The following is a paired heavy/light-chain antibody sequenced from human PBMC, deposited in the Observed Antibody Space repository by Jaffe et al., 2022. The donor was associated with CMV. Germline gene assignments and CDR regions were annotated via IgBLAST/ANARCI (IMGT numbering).Light chain of an antibody. J-gene: IGKJ4*01. CDR2: DAS. V-gene: IGKV1-33*01. Sequence: DIQMTQSPSSLSASVGDRVTITCQASQDISNYLNWYQQKPGKAPKLLIYDASNLETGVPSRFSGSGSGTDFTFTISSLQPEDIATYYCQQYDNLLAPFGGGTKVEIK. CDR1: QDISNY. CDR3: QQYDNLLAP.
Heavy chain of an antibody. V-gene: IGHV3-11*01. CDR3: ARGLSREGLRFPNYFDY. Sequence: QVQLVESGGGLVKPGGSLRLSCAASGFTFSDYYMSWIRQAPGKGLEWVSYISSSGSTIYYADSVKGRFTISRDNAKNSLYLQMNSLRAEDTAVYYCARGLSREGLRFPNYFDYWGQGTLVTVSS. CDR2: ISSSGSTI. CDR1: GFTFSDYY. D-gene: IGHD3-3*01. J-gene: IGHJ4*02.